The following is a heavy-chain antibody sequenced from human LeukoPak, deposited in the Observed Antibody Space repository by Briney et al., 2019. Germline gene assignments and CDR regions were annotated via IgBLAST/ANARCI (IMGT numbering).Heavy chain of an antibody. V-gene: IGHV6-1*01. CDR1: GDSVSSNSAA. CDR2: TYYGSKWYN. D-gene: IGHD6-13*01. J-gene: IGHJ4*02. Sequence: SQTLSLTCAISGDSVSSNSAAWNWIRQSPSRGLEWLGRTYYGSKWYNDYAVSVKSRITINPDTSKNRFSLQLNSVTPEDTAVYYCARRKRIAAAGTVFDYWGQGTPVTVSS. CDR3: ARRKRIAAAGTVFDY.